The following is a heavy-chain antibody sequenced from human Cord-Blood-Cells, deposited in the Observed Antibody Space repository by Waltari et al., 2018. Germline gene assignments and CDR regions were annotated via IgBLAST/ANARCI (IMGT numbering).Heavy chain of an antibody. V-gene: IGHV1-24*01. D-gene: IGHD1-1*01. CDR3: ATGDSVQLVRLFAY. Sequence: QVQLVQSGAEVKKPGASVKVSCTVSGYTLTELSMHWVRQAPGKGLEWMGGFAPEVGETNYAPKLQGRVTTTEDTSTDTAYMGLSSLRSEDTALYYCATGDSVQLVRLFAYWGQGTLVTVSS. CDR2: FAPEVGET. CDR1: GYTLTELS. J-gene: IGHJ4*02.